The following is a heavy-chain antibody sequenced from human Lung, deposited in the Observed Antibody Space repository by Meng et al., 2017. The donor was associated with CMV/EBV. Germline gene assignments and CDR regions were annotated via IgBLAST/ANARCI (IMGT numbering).Heavy chain of an antibody. Sequence: ASVKVSXKVSGYSLIELSMQWVRQAPGKGLEWMGGFDPEDGETIYAQQFQGRVTLTEDTSTNTAYMELRSLKSADTAVYYCVTDDLCSGGDCSVGYWGQGXLVTVSS. CDR2: FDPEDGET. J-gene: IGHJ1*01. CDR1: GYSLIELS. D-gene: IGHD2-21*02. CDR3: VTDDLCSGGDCSVGY. V-gene: IGHV1-24*01.